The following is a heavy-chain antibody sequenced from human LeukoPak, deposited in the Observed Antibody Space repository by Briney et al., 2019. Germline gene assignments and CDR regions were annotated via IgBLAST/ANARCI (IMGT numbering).Heavy chain of an antibody. CDR3: ASTDYWYFDL. CDR1: GGSIRSHY. CDR2: IYYSGIT. V-gene: IGHV4-59*11. J-gene: IGHJ2*01. Sequence: SETLSLTCSVSGGSIRSHYWNWIRQPPGKGLEWIGYIYYSGITNYNPSLKSRVTISSDTSKNQVSLKLSSVTAADTAVYYCASTDYWYFDLWGRGTLVTVSS.